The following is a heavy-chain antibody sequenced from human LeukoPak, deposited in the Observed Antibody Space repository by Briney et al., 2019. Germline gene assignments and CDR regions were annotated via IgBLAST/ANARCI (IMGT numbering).Heavy chain of an antibody. Sequence: GGSLRLSCAASGLTFRNYGMHWVRQAPGKGLEWVAVIWYDGSNQYYLDSVKGRFTVSRDNAKNTLCLQMNSLRAEDTAVYCCATDRNSGKYYDYWGQGTLVTVSS. J-gene: IGHJ4*02. CDR3: ATDRNSGKYYDY. CDR2: IWYDGSNQ. CDR1: GLTFRNYG. V-gene: IGHV3-33*01. D-gene: IGHD1-26*01.